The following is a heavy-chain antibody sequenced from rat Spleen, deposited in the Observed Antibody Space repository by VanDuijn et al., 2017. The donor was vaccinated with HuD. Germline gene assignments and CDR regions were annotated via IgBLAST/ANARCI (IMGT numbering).Heavy chain of an antibody. CDR2: IIYDSSRT. CDR3: ATRDGGYPH. J-gene: IGHJ1*01. D-gene: IGHD1-11*01. CDR1: GFTFSDYN. Sequence: EVQLVESGGGLVQPGRSLKLPWEASGFTFSDYNMAWVRQAPKKGLEWVTTIIYDSSRTYYRDSVKGRFTISRNNAKSTLYLQMDSLRSEDTATYYCATRDGGYPHWGPGTMVTVSS. V-gene: IGHV5S10*01.